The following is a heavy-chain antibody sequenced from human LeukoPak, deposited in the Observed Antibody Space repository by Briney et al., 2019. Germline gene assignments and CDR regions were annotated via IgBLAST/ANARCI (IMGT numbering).Heavy chain of an antibody. D-gene: IGHD3-16*01. Sequence: PGRSLTLSCAASGYTFSRHGIHWVRQAPGKGREWVAVVWYDGRNRDYADSVKGRFTISKDNSNNMVFLQMDRLRAEDTAVYYCARLWGGNGYSGGSLNLWGQGSLVTVSS. J-gene: IGHJ5*02. CDR3: ARLWGGNGYSGGSLNL. CDR1: GYTFSRHG. CDR2: VWYDGRNR. V-gene: IGHV3-33*01.